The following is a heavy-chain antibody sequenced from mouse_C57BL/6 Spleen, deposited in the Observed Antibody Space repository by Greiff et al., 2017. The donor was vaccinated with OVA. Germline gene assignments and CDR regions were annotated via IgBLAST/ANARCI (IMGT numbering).Heavy chain of an antibody. Sequence: VQLQQSGTVLARPGASVKMSCKTSGYTFTSYWMHWVKQRPGQGLEWIGAIYPGNSDTSYNQKFKGKAKLTAVTSASTAYMELSSLTNEDSAVYYCTRSKLGPYYFDYWGQGTTLTVSS. CDR2: IYPGNSDT. V-gene: IGHV1-5*01. CDR3: TRSKLGPYYFDY. CDR1: GYTFTSYW. D-gene: IGHD4-1*01. J-gene: IGHJ2*01.